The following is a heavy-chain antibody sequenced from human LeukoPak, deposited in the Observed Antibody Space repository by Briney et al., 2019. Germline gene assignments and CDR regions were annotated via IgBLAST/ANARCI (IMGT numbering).Heavy chain of an antibody. CDR1: GYTFTAYY. J-gene: IGHJ6*02. D-gene: IGHD1-7*01. V-gene: IGHV1-2*02. Sequence: ASVKVSSTASGYTFTAYYMHWVRQAPRQGLEWMGWINPNSGGTNYTQKFQGRVTITRDTSISTAYMELSRLRSDDTAVYYCARDLNNWNYRHYYGMDVWGQGTTVTVSS. CDR2: INPNSGGT. CDR3: ARDLNNWNYRHYYGMDV.